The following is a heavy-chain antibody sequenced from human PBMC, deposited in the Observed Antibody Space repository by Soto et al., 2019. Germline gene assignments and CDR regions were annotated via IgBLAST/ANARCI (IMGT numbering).Heavy chain of an antibody. CDR2: ISYDGSNK. D-gene: IGHD6-25*01. CDR1: GFTFSSYA. Sequence: PGGSLRLSCAASGFTFSSYAMHWVRQAPGKGLEWVAVISYDGSNKYYADSVKGRFTISRDNSKNTLYLQMNSLRAEDTAVYYCARGGPYSSEGYYYGMEVWGQGPTVTVSS. V-gene: IGHV3-30-3*01. J-gene: IGHJ6*01. CDR3: ARGGPYSSEGYYYGMEV.